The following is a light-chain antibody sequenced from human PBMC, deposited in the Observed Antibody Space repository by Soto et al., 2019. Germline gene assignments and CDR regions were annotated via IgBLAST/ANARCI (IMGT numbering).Light chain of an antibody. CDR2: GAS. Sequence: RVMTQSPATLSVSPCEIATLSCSASQSISSTLAWYQQKPGQAPRLLIFGASTRASGIPARFSGSGSGTEFTLTISSLQSEDFALYYCQQYNDWPRTFGQGTKVDIK. CDR3: QQYNDWPRT. J-gene: IGKJ1*01. CDR1: QSISST. V-gene: IGKV3-15*01.